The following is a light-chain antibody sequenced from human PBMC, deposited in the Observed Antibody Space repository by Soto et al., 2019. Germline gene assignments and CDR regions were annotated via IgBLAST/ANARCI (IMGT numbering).Light chain of an antibody. CDR3: QQYNSYWKM. V-gene: IGKV1-5*01. CDR1: QTINNQ. Sequence: DIQMPQSPSTLSASVGDRVTIPCRASQTINNQLAWYQQKPGKAPKLLIFDVSSLESGVPSRFSGSGSGTEFTLTISSLQPDDFATYYCQQYNSYWKMFGQGTKVEV. CDR2: DVS. J-gene: IGKJ1*01.